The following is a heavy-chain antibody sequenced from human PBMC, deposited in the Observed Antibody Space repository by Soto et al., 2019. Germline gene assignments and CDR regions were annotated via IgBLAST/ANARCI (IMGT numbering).Heavy chain of an antibody. CDR2: ISFDESDK. CDR3: AKDRGSFIPPYYYYYGMDV. CDR1: GFTFRNYG. V-gene: IGHV3-30*18. D-gene: IGHD1-26*01. J-gene: IGHJ6*02. Sequence: QVQMVESGGGVVQPGRSLRLSCAASGFTFRNYGIHWVRQAPGKGLEWVAVISFDESDKYYSDSLKGRFTISRDNSKNTLYLQMNSLRTEDTAVYYCAKDRGSFIPPYYYYYGMDVWGQGTTVTVSS.